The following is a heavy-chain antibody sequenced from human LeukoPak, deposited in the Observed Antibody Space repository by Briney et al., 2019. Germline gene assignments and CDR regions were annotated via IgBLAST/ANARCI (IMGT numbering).Heavy chain of an antibody. Sequence: GGSLRLSCAASGFTFSSYWMSWVRQAPGKGLEWVANIKQDGSEKYYVDSVKGRFTISGDNAKNSLYLQMNSLRAEDTAVYYCARDDCSSISCYHNWFDPWGQGTLVTVSS. J-gene: IGHJ5*02. V-gene: IGHV3-7*01. CDR3: ARDDCSSISCYHNWFDP. D-gene: IGHD2-2*01. CDR1: GFTFSSYW. CDR2: IKQDGSEK.